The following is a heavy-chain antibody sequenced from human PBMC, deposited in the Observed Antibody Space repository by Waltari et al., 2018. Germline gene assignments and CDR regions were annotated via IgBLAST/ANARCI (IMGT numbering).Heavy chain of an antibody. CDR1: GFTFSSYA. D-gene: IGHD3-22*01. V-gene: IGHV3-23*01. CDR3: ARMVITPGVSGYFDY. J-gene: IGHJ4*02. CDR2: IRGIGGST. Sequence: EVQLLESGGGLVQPGGSLRLSCAASGFTFSSYAMSWVRQAPGKGREWVSAIRGIGGSTYYADSVKGRFTISRDNSKNTLYLQMNSLRAEDTAVYYCARMVITPGVSGYFDYWGQGTLVTVSS.